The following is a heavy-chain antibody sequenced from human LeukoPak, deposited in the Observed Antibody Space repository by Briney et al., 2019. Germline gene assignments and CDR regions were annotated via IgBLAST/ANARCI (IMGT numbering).Heavy chain of an antibody. Sequence: SETLSLTCTVSGVSISSGSYYWSWIRQPAGKGLEWIGRIYTSGSTNYNPSLKSRVTITVDTSKNPFSLKLSSVTAADTAVYYCAREAAGAPYSYYYYYYMDVWGKGTTVTISS. V-gene: IGHV4-61*02. J-gene: IGHJ6*03. CDR3: AREAAGAPYSYYYYYYMDV. CDR1: GVSISSGSYY. CDR2: IYTSGST. D-gene: IGHD6-13*01.